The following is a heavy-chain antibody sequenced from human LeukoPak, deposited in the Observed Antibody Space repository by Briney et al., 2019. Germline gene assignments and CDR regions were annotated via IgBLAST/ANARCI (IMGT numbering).Heavy chain of an antibody. CDR2: ISTYNGNT. D-gene: IGHD1-26*01. CDR1: GYTFNSFS. V-gene: IGHV1-18*01. J-gene: IGHJ3*02. Sequence: ASVKVSCKASGYTFNSFSINWVRQAPGQGLEWMGWISTYNGNTNHSQKLQGRVTMTTDTSTSTAYMELRSLRSDDTAVYYCARAGSYYVMSYDAFDIWGQGTMVTVSS. CDR3: ARAGSYYVMSYDAFDI.